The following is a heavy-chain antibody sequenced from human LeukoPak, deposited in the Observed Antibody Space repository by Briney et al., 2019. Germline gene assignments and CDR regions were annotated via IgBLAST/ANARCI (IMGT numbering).Heavy chain of an antibody. D-gene: IGHD3-22*01. CDR2: ISSSGSSI. CDR3: ARDSHKFDSSGYYPDAFDI. J-gene: IGHJ3*02. CDR1: GLTFSSYE. V-gene: IGHV3-48*03. Sequence: PGGSLRLSRAASGLTFSSYEMNWVRQAPGKGLEWVSYISSSGSSIYYADSVKGRFTISRDNAKKSLYLQMHSLRAEDTAVYYCARDSHKFDSSGYYPDAFDIWGQGTMVTVSS.